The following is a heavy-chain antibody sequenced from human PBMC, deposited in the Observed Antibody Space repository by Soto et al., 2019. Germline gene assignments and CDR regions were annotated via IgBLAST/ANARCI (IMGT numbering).Heavy chain of an antibody. D-gene: IGHD3-3*01. J-gene: IGHJ6*02. CDR1: GGTFSSYA. V-gene: IGHV1-69*06. CDR2: IIPIFGTA. Sequence: SVKVSCKASGGTFSSYAISCVRQAPGQGLEWMGGIIPIFGTANYAQKFQGRVTITADKSTSTAYMELSSLRSGDTAVYYCAREGMSGPSYYCYYGMDVWGPGTTVTASS. CDR3: AREGMSGPSYYCYYGMDV.